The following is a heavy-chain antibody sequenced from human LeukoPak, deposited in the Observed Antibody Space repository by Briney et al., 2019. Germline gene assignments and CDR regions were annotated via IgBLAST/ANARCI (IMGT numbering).Heavy chain of an antibody. D-gene: IGHD3-22*01. CDR2: ISAYNGNT. Sequence: GASVKVSCKASGYTFTDYFMHWVRQAPGQGLEWMGWISAYNGNTNYAQKLQGRVTMTTDTSTSTAYMELRSLRSDDMAVYYCASGLDYYDSSGYYSGDAFDIWGQGTMVTVSS. J-gene: IGHJ3*02. CDR1: GYTFTDYF. V-gene: IGHV1-18*03. CDR3: ASGLDYYDSSGYYSGDAFDI.